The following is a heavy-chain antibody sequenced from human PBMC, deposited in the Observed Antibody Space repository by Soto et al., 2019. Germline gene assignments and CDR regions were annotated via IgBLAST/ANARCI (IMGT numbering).Heavy chain of an antibody. CDR2: IYYSGST. Sequence: QSQTLSLTCTVSGGSISSSSYYWGWIRQPPGKGLEWIGSIYYSGSTYYNPSLKSRVTISVDTSKNQFSLKLSSVTAADTAVYYCARLREYVDIVATITWYFDLWGRGTLVTVSS. V-gene: IGHV4-39*01. CDR1: GGSISSSSYY. CDR3: ARLREYVDIVATITWYFDL. D-gene: IGHD5-12*01. J-gene: IGHJ2*01.